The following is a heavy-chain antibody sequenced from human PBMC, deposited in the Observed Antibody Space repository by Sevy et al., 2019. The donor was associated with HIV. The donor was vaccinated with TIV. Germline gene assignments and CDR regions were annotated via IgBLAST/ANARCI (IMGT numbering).Heavy chain of an antibody. CDR3: AREEVDTSMIFVEYYGMDV. CDR2: IRYDGSNK. V-gene: IGHV3-33*01. D-gene: IGHD5-18*01. J-gene: IGHJ6*02. CDR1: GFSFSSYD. Sequence: GGSLRLSCAASGFSFSSYDMHWVRQAPGMGLEWVAVIRYDGSNKHYGDSVKGRFTISRDNSKNALYLQMSSLRAEDTAVYYCAREEVDTSMIFVEYYGMDVWGQGTTVTVSS.